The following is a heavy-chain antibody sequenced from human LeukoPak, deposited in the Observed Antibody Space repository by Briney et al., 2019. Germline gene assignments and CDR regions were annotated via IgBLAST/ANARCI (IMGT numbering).Heavy chain of an antibody. CDR1: GFTFSSYA. D-gene: IGHD6-13*01. CDR3: ARNSSSSDFDY. V-gene: IGHV3-23*01. Sequence: GGSLRLSCAASGFTFSSYAMSWVRQAPGKGLEWVSAISGSGGSTYYADSVKGRFTISRDNAKNTLYLQMNSLRAEDTAVYYCARNSSSSDFDYWGQGTLVTVSS. J-gene: IGHJ4*02. CDR2: ISGSGGST.